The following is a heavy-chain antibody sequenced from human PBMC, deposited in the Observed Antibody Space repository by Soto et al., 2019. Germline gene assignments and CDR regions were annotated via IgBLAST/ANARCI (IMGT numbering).Heavy chain of an antibody. CDR1: GGSISSSSYY. Sequence: PSETLSLTCTVSGGSISSSSYYWGWIRQPPGKGLEWIGSIYYSGSTYYNPSLKSRVTISVDTSKNQFSLKLSSVTAADTAVYYCARKANYDMLTGYLPQDYYGMDVWGQGTTVTVSS. CDR2: IYYSGST. CDR3: ARKANYDMLTGYLPQDYYGMDV. V-gene: IGHV4-39*01. J-gene: IGHJ6*02. D-gene: IGHD3-9*01.